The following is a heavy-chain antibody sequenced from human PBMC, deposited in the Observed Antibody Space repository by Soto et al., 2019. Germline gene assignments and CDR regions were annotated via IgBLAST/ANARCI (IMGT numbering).Heavy chain of an antibody. CDR3: ARDRKNLTAGTYFDY. V-gene: IGHV3-64*01. CDR1: GFTFSSYA. D-gene: IGHD6-19*01. J-gene: IGHJ4*02. Sequence: GGSLRLSCAASGFTFSSYAMHWVRQAPGKGLEYVSAISSNGGSTYYANSVKGRFTISRDNSKNTLYLQMGSLRAEDMAVYYCARDRKNLTAGTYFDYWGQGTLVTVSS. CDR2: ISSNGGST.